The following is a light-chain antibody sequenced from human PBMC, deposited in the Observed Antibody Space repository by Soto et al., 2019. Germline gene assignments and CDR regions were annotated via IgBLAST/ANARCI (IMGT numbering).Light chain of an antibody. Sequence: DIQMTQSPSSLSASVGDRVTITCRASQGISNFLAWYQQKPGKVPKLLIYAASTLESGVPSRFSGSGSGTDFTLTISSLQPEDVATYYGQKYNSAPWTFGQGTKVEIK. CDR2: AAS. J-gene: IGKJ1*01. CDR1: QGISNF. V-gene: IGKV1-27*01. CDR3: QKYNSAPWT.